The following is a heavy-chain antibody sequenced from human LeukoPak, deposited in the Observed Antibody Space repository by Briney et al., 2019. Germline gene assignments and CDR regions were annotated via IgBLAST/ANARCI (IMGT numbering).Heavy chain of an antibody. D-gene: IGHD1-26*01. Sequence: ASVKVSCKVSGYTLTELSMHWVRQAPGKGLEWMGGFDHEDGETIYAQKFQGRVTMTEDTSTDTAYMELSSLRSEDTAVYYCATDHFTIVGATRGAFDIWGQGTMVTVSS. J-gene: IGHJ3*02. CDR1: GYTLTELS. V-gene: IGHV1-24*01. CDR3: ATDHFTIVGATRGAFDI. CDR2: FDHEDGET.